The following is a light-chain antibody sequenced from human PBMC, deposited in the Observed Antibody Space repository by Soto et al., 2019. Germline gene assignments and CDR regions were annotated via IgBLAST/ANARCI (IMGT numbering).Light chain of an antibody. CDR1: QSVSSY. CDR3: QQRSNSPLT. J-gene: IGKJ4*01. CDR2: DAS. Sequence: EIVLTQSPATLSLSPGERATLSCRASQSVSSYLAWYHQKPGQAPRLLIYDASNRATGIPARFSGSGSGTDFALTISILEPEDFAVYYCQQRSNSPLTFGGGTKVEIK. V-gene: IGKV3-11*01.